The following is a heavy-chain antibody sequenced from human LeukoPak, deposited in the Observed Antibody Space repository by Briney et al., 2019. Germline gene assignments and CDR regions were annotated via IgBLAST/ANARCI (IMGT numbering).Heavy chain of an antibody. D-gene: IGHD2-8*02. V-gene: IGHV3-7*03. CDR1: GFTFSDYW. J-gene: IGHJ4*02. CDR2: IKPDGSEK. Sequence: GGSLRLSCAASGFTFSDYWMTWVRQAAGKGLEWVANIKPDGSEKYYVDSVKGRFTISRDNAKNSLYLQMNRQRVEDTAVYYCSSSLYWLSDLEYGGRGNLLTVSS. CDR3: SSSLYWLSDLEY.